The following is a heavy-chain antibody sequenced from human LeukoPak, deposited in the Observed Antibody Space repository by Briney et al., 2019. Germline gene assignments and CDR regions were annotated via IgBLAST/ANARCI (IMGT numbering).Heavy chain of an antibody. CDR2: ISSNGGST. J-gene: IGHJ4*02. CDR1: GFTFSSYA. D-gene: IGHD3-22*01. V-gene: IGHV3-64D*06. Sequence: PGRSLRLSCSASGFTFSSYAIHWVRQAPGKGLEYVSAISSNGGSTYYADSVKGRFTISRDNSKNTLYLQMSSLRAEDTAVYYCVKGGSGYYYYWGQGTLVTVSS. CDR3: VKGGSGYYYY.